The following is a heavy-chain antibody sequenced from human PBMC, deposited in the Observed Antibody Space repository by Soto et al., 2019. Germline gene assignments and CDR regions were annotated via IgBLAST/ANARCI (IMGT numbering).Heavy chain of an antibody. Sequence: GRKSLRQEKIPVLELMGWISAFDGKPTYAEKFQGRVTMTTDASTSTAYMELRSLRSDDTAVYYFPGDPHVYWTSYCFDPWGQGTLVTVSS. CDR1: G. D-gene: IGHD3-10*01. V-gene: IGHV1-18*01. CDR2: ISAFDGKP. CDR3: PGDPHVYWTSYCFDP. J-gene: IGHJ5*02.